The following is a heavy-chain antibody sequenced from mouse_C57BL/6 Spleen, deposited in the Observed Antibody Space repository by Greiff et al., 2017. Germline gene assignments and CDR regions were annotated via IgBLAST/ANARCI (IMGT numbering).Heavy chain of an antibody. Sequence: QVQLQQPGAELVMPGASVKLSCKASGYTFTSYWMHWVKQRPGQGLEWIGEIDPSDSYTNYNQKFKGKSTLTVDKSSSTAYMQLSSLTSGDSAVYYCARKAYSKDYAMDYWGQGTSVTVSS. D-gene: IGHD2-5*01. V-gene: IGHV1-69*01. CDR3: ARKAYSKDYAMDY. J-gene: IGHJ4*01. CDR1: GYTFTSYW. CDR2: IDPSDSYT.